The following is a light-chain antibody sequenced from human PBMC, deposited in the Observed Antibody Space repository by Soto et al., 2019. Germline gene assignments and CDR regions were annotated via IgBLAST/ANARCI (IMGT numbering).Light chain of an antibody. CDR1: QSVSSSS. V-gene: IGKV3-20*01. CDR3: QQYGSSGT. Sequence: EIVLTQSPGTLSLSPGDRATLSCMASQSVSSSSLAWYQQKPGQAPRLLIYGASNRATGIPDRFSGSGSGTDFTLTISRLEPEDFAVYYCQQYGSSGTFGQGTKVDIK. J-gene: IGKJ1*01. CDR2: GAS.